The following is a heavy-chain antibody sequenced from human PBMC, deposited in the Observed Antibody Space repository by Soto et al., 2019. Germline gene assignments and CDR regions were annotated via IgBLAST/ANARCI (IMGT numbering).Heavy chain of an antibody. CDR1: GGSISSSSYY. J-gene: IGHJ4*02. Sequence: QLQLQESGPGLVKPSETLSLTCTVSGGSISSSSYYWGWIRQPPGKGLEWIGSIYYSGSTYYNPSLRSRVTISVDTSKNQFSLKRSSVTAADTAVYYCAREGYCSSTSCFFDYWGQGTLVTVSS. V-gene: IGHV4-39*02. CDR2: IYYSGST. D-gene: IGHD2-2*01. CDR3: AREGYCSSTSCFFDY.